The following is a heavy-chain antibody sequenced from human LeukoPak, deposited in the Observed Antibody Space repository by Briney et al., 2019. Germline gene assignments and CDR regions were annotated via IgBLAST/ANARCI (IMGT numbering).Heavy chain of an antibody. CDR3: ARGKNVNYYYMDV. J-gene: IGHJ6*03. CDR2: INPNSGGT. Sequence: ASVKVSCKASGYTFTGYYIHWVRQAPGQGLEWMGWINPNSGGTNYAQKFQGRVTMTRDTSISTAYMELSRLRSDDTAVYYCARGKNVNYYYMDVWGKGTTVTVSS. D-gene: IGHD1-1*01. CDR1: GYTFTGYY. V-gene: IGHV1-2*02.